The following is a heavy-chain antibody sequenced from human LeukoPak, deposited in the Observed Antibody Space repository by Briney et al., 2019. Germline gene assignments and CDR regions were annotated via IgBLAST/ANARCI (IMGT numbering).Heavy chain of an antibody. CDR2: INHSGST. V-gene: IGHV4-34*01. D-gene: IGHD3-3*01. CDR3: AGTSTIPNSENWFDP. Sequence: SETLSLTCAVYGGSFSGYYWSWIRQPPGKGLEWIGEINHSGSTNYNPSLKSRVTISVDTSKNQFSLKLSSVTAADTAVYYCAGTSTIPNSENWFDPWGQGTLVTVSS. J-gene: IGHJ5*02. CDR1: GGSFSGYY.